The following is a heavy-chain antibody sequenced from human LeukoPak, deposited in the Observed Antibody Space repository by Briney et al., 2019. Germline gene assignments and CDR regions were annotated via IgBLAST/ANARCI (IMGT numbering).Heavy chain of an antibody. D-gene: IGHD6-13*01. J-gene: IGHJ3*02. CDR1: GFAFTDYA. CDR3: AKSYTRSWYAAFDI. V-gene: IGHV3-23*01. CDR2: ITDSGGST. Sequence: GASLRLSCAASGFAFTDYAISWVRLAPGKGLEWVSAITDSGGSTYYADSVKGRFTLSRDNSKNTLYLQMNSLRGDDTGIYYCAKSYTRSWYAAFDIWGQGTMVTISS.